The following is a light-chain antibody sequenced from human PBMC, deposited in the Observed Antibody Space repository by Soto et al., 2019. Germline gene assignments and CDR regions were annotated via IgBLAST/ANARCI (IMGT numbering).Light chain of an antibody. CDR3: QQYNNCSPWT. CDR1: QRVSSN. Sequence: ELVMTQSPATLSVSTGERATLSCRASQRVSSNLAWYQQKPGQAPRLLINGASTSATGIPARISGRGSGTKFTLTTSSLQPEDFAVYYCQQYNNCSPWTFGQGTKVDIK. CDR2: GAS. J-gene: IGKJ1*01. V-gene: IGKV3-15*01.